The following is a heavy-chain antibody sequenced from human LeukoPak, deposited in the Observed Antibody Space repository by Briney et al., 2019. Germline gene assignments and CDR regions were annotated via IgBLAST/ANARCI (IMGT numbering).Heavy chain of an antibody. CDR2: ISSSSSTI. J-gene: IGHJ4*02. D-gene: IGHD6-13*01. Sequence: QTGGSLRLSCAAAGFTFSSYSMNWVRQAPGKGLECVSYISSSSSTIYYADSVKGRFTISRDNAKNSLYLQMNSLRAEDTAVYYCARSLVERQQLVREYFDYWGQGTLVTVSS. V-gene: IGHV3-48*04. CDR1: GFTFSSYS. CDR3: ARSLVERQQLVREYFDY.